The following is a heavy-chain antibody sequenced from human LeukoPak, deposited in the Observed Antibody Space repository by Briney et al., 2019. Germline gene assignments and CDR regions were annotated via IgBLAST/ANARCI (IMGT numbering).Heavy chain of an antibody. CDR2: INHSGST. D-gene: IGHD5-18*01. V-gene: IGHV4-34*01. Sequence: GSLRLSCAASGFTFSSYWMSWIRQPPGKGLEWIGEINHSGSTNYNPSLKSRVTISVDTSKNQFSLKLSSVTAADTAVYYCARRARGYSYTHDYWGQGTLVTVSS. CDR1: GFTFSSYW. CDR3: ARRARGYSYTHDY. J-gene: IGHJ4*02.